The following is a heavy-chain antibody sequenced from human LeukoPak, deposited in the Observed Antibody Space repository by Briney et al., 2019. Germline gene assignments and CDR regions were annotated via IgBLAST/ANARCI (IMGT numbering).Heavy chain of an antibody. J-gene: IGHJ4*02. V-gene: IGHV5-51*01. CDR2: IYPGDSDT. CDR3: ARLSTTRMTDDY. D-gene: IGHD1-1*01. Sequence: GASLKISCKGSGYRFTSYWIGWVRQMPGKGLEWMGIIYPGDSDTRYSPSFQGHVSISADKSISTAYLQWSSLKESDTAMYYCARLSTTRMTDDYWGQGTLVTVSS. CDR1: GYRFTSYW.